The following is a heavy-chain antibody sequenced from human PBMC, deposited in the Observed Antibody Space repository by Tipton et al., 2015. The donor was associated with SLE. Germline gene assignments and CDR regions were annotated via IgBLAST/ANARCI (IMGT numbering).Heavy chain of an antibody. Sequence: TLSLTCAVSGYSISSGYYWGWIRQPPGKGLEWIGNIYHSGSTYYNPSLKSRVTISVHTTKNQFSLKLTSVTAADAAVYYCASGHSDSWREGWFDPWGQGTLVTVSS. CDR3: ASGHSDSWREGWFDP. CDR2: IYHSGST. J-gene: IGHJ5*02. CDR1: GYSISSGYY. V-gene: IGHV4-38-2*01. D-gene: IGHD6-13*01.